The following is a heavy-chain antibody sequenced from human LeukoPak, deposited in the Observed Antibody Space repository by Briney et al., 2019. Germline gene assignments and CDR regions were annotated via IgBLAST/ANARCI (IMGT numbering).Heavy chain of an antibody. J-gene: IGHJ4*02. CDR1: GFTFSSYS. CDR2: ISSSSSYI. Sequence: GGSLRLSCAASGFTFSSYSMNWVRQAPGKGLEWVSSISSSSSYIYYADSVKGRFTISRDNAKNSLYLQMNSLRAEDTAVYYCATDLVERGYSYGRCDYWGQGTLVTVSS. V-gene: IGHV3-21*01. CDR3: ATDLVERGYSYGRCDY. D-gene: IGHD5-18*01.